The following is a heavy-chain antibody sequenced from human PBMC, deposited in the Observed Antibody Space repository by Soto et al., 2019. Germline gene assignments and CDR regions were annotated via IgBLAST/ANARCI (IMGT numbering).Heavy chain of an antibody. CDR1: GGSISSYY. Sequence: PSETLSLTCTVSGGSISSYYWSWIRQPPGKGLEWIGYIYYSGSTNYNPSLKSRVTISVDTSKNQFSLKPSSVTAADTAVYYCARVGSGWYDELDYWGQGTLVTVSS. CDR2: IYYSGST. CDR3: ARVGSGWYDELDY. J-gene: IGHJ4*02. D-gene: IGHD6-19*01. V-gene: IGHV4-59*01.